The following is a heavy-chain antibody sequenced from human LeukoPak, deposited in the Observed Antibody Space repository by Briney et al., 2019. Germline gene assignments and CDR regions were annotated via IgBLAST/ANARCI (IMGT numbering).Heavy chain of an antibody. CDR2: DSWNNGFI. CDR3: VKDAKLRGLLPGSCDS. V-gene: IGHV3-9*03. Sequence: ESGGSLRHLHAAWGLHFDEYALLGLGLRPGKGREWVSGDSWNNGFIEYSDSVKGRFTISRDNAKNSLYLQRCRLRTDDMGLYYCVKDAKLRGLLPGSCDSWGQGTLVTVSS. J-gene: IGHJ4*02. CDR1: GLHFDEYA. D-gene: IGHD3-10*01.